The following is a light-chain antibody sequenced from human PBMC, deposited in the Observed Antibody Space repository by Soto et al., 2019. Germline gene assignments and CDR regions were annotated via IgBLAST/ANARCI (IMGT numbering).Light chain of an antibody. CDR2: GAS. Sequence: EIAMTQSPATLSVSLGERASLSCRDSQYISNNLAWYQQRPGQAPSLLIYGASTRATGVPARFSGSGSGTDFLLSISGLQSEDSAVYYCQQYNHWSSITFGQGTRLEIK. CDR3: QQYNHWSSIT. CDR1: QYISNN. V-gene: IGKV3-15*01. J-gene: IGKJ5*01.